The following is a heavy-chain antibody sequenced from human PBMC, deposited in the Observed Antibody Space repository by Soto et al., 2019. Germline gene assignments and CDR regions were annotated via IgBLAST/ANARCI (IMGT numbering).Heavy chain of an antibody. CDR2: IYYSGST. J-gene: IGHJ3*02. D-gene: IGHD3-10*01. Sequence: PSETLSLTCTVSGGSISSSSYYWGWIRQPPGKGLEWIGSIYYSGSTYYNPSLKSRVTISVDTSKNQFSLKLSSVTAADTAVYYCARTRAVLLWFGEPPQQYAFDIWGQGTMVTVSS. V-gene: IGHV4-39*01. CDR1: GGSISSSSYY. CDR3: ARTRAVLLWFGEPPQQYAFDI.